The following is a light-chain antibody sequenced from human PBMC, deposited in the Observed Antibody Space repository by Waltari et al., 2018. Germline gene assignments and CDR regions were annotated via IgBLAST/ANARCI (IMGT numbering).Light chain of an antibody. J-gene: IGKJ1*01. CDR1: QSVGSY. V-gene: IGKV3-15*01. CDR3: QQYNNWPRT. CDR2: GAS. Sequence: EIVMTQSPATLSVSPGERATLSCRASQSVGSYLAWYQQKPGQAPRLLMYGASSRVTGIPARFSGSGSGTEFTLTISSLQSEDFAVYYCQQYNNWPRTFGLGTKVEIK.